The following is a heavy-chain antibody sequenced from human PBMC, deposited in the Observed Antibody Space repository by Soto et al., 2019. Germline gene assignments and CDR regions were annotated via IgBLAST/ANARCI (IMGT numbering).Heavy chain of an antibody. CDR3: ARGVTGTTYRLDY. CDR1: GFTFSSYS. D-gene: IGHD1-7*01. V-gene: IGHV3-21*01. CDR2: ISSSSSYI. Sequence: SLSLSCAASGFTFSSYSMNWVRQAPGKGLEWVSSISSSSSYIYYADSVKGRFTISRDNAKNSLYLQMNSLRAEDTAVYYCARGVTGTTYRLDYWGQGTLVTVSS. J-gene: IGHJ4*02.